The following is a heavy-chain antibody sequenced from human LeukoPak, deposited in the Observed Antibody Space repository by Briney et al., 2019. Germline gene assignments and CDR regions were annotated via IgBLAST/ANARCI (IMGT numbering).Heavy chain of an antibody. CDR2: IVGSGGST. D-gene: IGHD3-9*01. CDR3: SKWGDCYVLTGYYDSDF. CDR1: GFTFSNYA. J-gene: IGHJ4*02. V-gene: IGHV3-23*01. Sequence: GGSLRLSCAASGFTFSNYAMSWVRQAPGKGLEWVSAIVGSGGSTYYADSVKGRFSISRDNSKNTLFLQMNSLRVEDTALYYCSKWGDCYVLTGYYDSDFWGQGTLVTVSS.